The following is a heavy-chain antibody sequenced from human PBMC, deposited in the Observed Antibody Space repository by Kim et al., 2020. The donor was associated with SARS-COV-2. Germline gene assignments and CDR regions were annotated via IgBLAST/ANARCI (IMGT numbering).Heavy chain of an antibody. CDR1: GFTFTNYA. V-gene: IGHV3-23*01. J-gene: IGHJ4*02. CDR2: ISASGGST. D-gene: IGHD6-6*01. Sequence: GGSLRLSCAASGFTFTNYAMTWVRQSPGKGLGWVSLISASGGSTYYADSVKGRFTISRDNSKNTLYLQMNSLRAEDTAVYYCAKAYSSSSKFLFDYWGQG. CDR3: AKAYSSSSKFLFDY.